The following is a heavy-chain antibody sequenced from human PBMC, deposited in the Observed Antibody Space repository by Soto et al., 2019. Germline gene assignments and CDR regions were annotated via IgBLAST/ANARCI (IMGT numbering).Heavy chain of an antibody. CDR2: ITSSSDTI. V-gene: IGHV3-48*02. D-gene: IGHD4-4*01. CDR1: GFTFSSFH. J-gene: IGHJ4*02. CDR3: ARATGSNYPFDY. Sequence: PGGSLRLSCAASGFTFSSFHMNWVRQAPGRGLEWVAYITSSSDTIYYSDSVKGRFTISRDNGKNSLFLQMNSLRDEDTAVYYCARATGSNYPFDYWGQGSLVTVSS.